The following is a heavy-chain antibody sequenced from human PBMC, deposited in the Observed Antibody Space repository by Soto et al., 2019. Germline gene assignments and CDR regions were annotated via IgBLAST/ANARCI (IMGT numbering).Heavy chain of an antibody. J-gene: IGHJ4*02. CDR3: AKVGLPTQRSNDY. Sequence: EVQLLQSGGGLVRPGGSLKVSCTASGFTFSGYTMTWVRHPPGKGLEWVSTLGASGDSTYYADSVKGRFTISRDNSRNTIYLKMNSLRVEDTAVYYCAKVGLPTQRSNDYWGQGTLVTVSS. CDR1: GFTFSGYT. V-gene: IGHV3-23*01. CDR2: LGASGDST.